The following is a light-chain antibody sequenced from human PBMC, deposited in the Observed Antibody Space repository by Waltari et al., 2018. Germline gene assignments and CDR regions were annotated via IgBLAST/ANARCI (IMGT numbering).Light chain of an antibody. CDR2: KVS. J-gene: IGKJ1*01. CDR3: MQGIHRPWT. V-gene: IGKV2-30*01. Sequence: VVVTQSPLSLPVPLGQRASISCRSIQSLVSSDGNTCVNWFPRSPGQSPRRLLYKVSNRDPGVPDSFSGRGSGTDFPLRISRVGAEDVGVYYCMQGIHRPWTVGQGTKVEIK. CDR1: QSLVSSDGNTC.